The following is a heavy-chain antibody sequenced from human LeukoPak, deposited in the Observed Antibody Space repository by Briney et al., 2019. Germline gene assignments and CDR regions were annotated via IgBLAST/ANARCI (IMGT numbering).Heavy chain of an antibody. D-gene: IGHD5-24*01. CDR3: ARGDGYNFFDY. V-gene: IGHV3-53*01. CDR1: GFSVTNNY. J-gene: IGHJ4*02. Sequence: GGSLRLSCAVSGFSVTNNYMSWVRQAPGKGLEWVSVFYVGGATYYADSVKGRFTISRDNSENTLYLQMKSLRAEDTAVCYCARGDGYNFFDYWSQGTLVTVSS. CDR2: FYVGGAT.